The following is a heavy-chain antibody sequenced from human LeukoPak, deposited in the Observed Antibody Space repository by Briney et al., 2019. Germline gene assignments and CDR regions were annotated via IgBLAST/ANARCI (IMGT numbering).Heavy chain of an antibody. CDR2: INHIGST. J-gene: IGHJ4*02. Sequence: SETLSLTCAVYGGSFSGYYWSWIRQPPGKGLEWIGEINHIGSTNYNPSLKSRVTISVDTSKDQFSLKLSSMTAADTAVYYCARGGGKTGYYFDNWGQGTLVTVSS. CDR1: GGSFSGYY. CDR3: ARGGGKTGYYFDN. V-gene: IGHV4-34*01. D-gene: IGHD1-14*01.